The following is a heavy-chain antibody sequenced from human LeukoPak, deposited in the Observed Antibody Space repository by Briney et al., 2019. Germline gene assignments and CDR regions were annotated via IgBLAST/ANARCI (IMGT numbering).Heavy chain of an antibody. J-gene: IGHJ4*02. CDR2: ISWNSGSI. CDR1: GFTFDDYA. Sequence: GGSLRLPCAASGFTFDDYAMHWVRQAPGKGLEWVSGISWNSGSIGYADSVKGRFTISRDNAKNSLYLQMNSLRAEDTALYYCAKDRSGSGWSEFDYWGQGTLVTVSS. V-gene: IGHV3-9*01. CDR3: AKDRSGSGWSEFDY. D-gene: IGHD6-19*01.